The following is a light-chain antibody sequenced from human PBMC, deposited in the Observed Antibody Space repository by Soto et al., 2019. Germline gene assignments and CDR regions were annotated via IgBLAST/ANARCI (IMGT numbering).Light chain of an antibody. Sequence: EIVLTQSPGTLSLSPGERATLSRRASQSLTNSFIAWYQQKPGQAPRLLIYDTSSRATGIPDRFSGSGSGTDFTLTISRLEPEDFAVFFCQQYGTSEIIVGQGTRLEI. CDR1: QSLTNSF. J-gene: IGKJ5*01. V-gene: IGKV3-20*01. CDR3: QQYGTSEII. CDR2: DTS.